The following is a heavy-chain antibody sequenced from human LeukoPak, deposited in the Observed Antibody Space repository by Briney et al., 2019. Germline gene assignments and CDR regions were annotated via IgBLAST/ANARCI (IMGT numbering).Heavy chain of an antibody. Sequence: GGSLRLSCAASGFTFSSYEMTWVRQAPGKGLEWISYISSSGSAIYYADSVKGRFTISRDNAKNSLYLQMSSLRADDTAVYFCARDVEGGTFDIWGQGTTVTVSS. V-gene: IGHV3-48*03. CDR1: GFTFSSYE. CDR3: ARDVEGGTFDI. CDR2: ISSSGSAI. J-gene: IGHJ3*02. D-gene: IGHD3-16*01.